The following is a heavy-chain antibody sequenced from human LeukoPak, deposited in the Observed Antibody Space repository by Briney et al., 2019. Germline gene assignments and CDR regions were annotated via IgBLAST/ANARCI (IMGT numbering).Heavy chain of an antibody. J-gene: IGHJ4*02. Sequence: GRSLRLSCAGSGFSFSRYWMAWVRQAPGKGLEWVASINQDVSRIHYADSVKGRFTISRDNAKSSLFLQMTSLRVEDTAVYYCARLKDDVTKFDYWGQGTLVTVSS. CDR3: ARLKDDVTKFDY. D-gene: IGHD2-8*01. CDR1: GFSFSRYW. V-gene: IGHV3-7*01. CDR2: INQDVSRI.